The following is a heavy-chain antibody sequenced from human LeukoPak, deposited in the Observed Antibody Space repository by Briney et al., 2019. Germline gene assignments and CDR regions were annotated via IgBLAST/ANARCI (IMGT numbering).Heavy chain of an antibody. CDR3: AKDPRRYSRTGGYFDY. J-gene: IGHJ4*02. CDR1: GFTFSSYE. V-gene: IGHV3-48*03. CDR2: ISSSGSTI. Sequence: GGSLRLSCAAPGFTFSSYEMNWVRQAPGKGLEWVSYISSSGSTIYYADSVKGRFTISRDNAKNSLYLQMNSLRAEDTAVYYCAKDPRRYSRTGGYFDYWGQGTLVTVSS. D-gene: IGHD6-13*01.